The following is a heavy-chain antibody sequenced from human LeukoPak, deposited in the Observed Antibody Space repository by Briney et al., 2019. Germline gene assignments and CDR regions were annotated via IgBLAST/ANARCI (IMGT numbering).Heavy chain of an antibody. D-gene: IGHD2-15*01. CDR3: ARSCSGGSCYSALGAFDI. J-gene: IGHJ3*02. CDR1: GYTFTGYY. V-gene: IGHV1-46*01. CDR2: INPSGGST. Sequence: GASVKVSCKASGYTFTGYYMHWVRQAPGQGLEWMGIINPSGGSTSYAQKFQGRVTMTRDMSTSTVYMELSSLRSEDTAVYYCARSCSGGSCYSALGAFDIWGQGTMVTVSS.